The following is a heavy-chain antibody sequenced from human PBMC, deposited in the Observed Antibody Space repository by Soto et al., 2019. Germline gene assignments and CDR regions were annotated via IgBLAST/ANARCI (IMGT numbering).Heavy chain of an antibody. CDR2: ISGSGGST. CDR3: AKGRYYGSGSYYRHFAPYYTDV. D-gene: IGHD3-10*01. Sequence: GGSLRLSCAASGFTFSSYAMSWVRQAPGKGLEWVSAISGSGGSTYYADSVKGRFTISRDNSKNTLYLQMNSLRAEDTAVYYCAKGRYYGSGSYYRHFAPYYTDVCGKAPTLTVSS. CDR1: GFTFSSYA. V-gene: IGHV3-23*01. J-gene: IGHJ6*03.